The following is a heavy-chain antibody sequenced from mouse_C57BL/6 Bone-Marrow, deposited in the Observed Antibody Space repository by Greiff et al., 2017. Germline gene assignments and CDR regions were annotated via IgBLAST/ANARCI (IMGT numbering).Heavy chain of an antibody. Sequence: EVQLQQSGTVLARPGASVKMSCKTSGYTFTSYWMHWVKQRPGQGLEWIGAIYPGNSDTSYNQKFKGKAKLTAVTSASTAYMELSSLTNEDSAVYYCTKSLIYYDYLRGAMDYWGQGTSVTVSS. CDR3: TKSLIYYDYLRGAMDY. J-gene: IGHJ4*01. CDR1: GYTFTSYW. CDR2: IYPGNSDT. D-gene: IGHD2-4*01. V-gene: IGHV1-5*01.